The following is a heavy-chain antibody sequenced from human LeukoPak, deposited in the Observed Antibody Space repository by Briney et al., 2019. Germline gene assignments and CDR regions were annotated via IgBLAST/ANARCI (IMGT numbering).Heavy chain of an antibody. J-gene: IGHJ3*02. CDR2: IYHSGST. D-gene: IGHD1-26*01. CDR3: ARGGGSRGRAFDI. Sequence: SQTLSLTCAVSGGSISSGGYSWSWIRQPPGKGLEWIGYIYHSGSTYYNPSLKSRVTISVDRSKNQFSLKLSSVTAADTAVYYCARGGGSRGRAFDIWGQGTMVTVSS. V-gene: IGHV4-30-2*01. CDR1: GGSISSGGYS.